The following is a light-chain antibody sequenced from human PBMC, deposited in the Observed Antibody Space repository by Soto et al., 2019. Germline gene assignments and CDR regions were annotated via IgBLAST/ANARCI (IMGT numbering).Light chain of an antibody. CDR1: QVISRW. Sequence: DVQMTQSPSSLSASVGDRVTITCRASQVISRWLVWYQQKPRNAPKLLIYKASTLHSGVPSRFSGSESWTEFTLTISGLQPEDFATYYCQHASTFPFTFGGGTEV. CDR3: QHASTFPFT. CDR2: KAS. V-gene: IGKV1-12*01. J-gene: IGKJ4*01.